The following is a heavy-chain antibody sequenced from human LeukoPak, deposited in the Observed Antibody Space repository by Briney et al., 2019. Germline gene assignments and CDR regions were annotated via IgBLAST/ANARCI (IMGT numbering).Heavy chain of an antibody. D-gene: IGHD1-14*01. Sequence: ASVKVSCKASGYTFTGYYMHWVRQAPGQGLEWMGWINANSGGTNYAQKFQGRVTMTRDTSISTAYMELSRLRSDDTAVYYCARDLDSERDHPPPGGWGQGTLVTVSS. J-gene: IGHJ4*02. V-gene: IGHV1-2*02. CDR3: ARDLDSERDHPPPGG. CDR2: INANSGGT. CDR1: GYTFTGYY.